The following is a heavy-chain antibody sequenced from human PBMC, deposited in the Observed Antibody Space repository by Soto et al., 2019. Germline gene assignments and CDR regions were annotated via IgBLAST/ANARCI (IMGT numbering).Heavy chain of an antibody. V-gene: IGHV4-31*03. J-gene: IGHJ5*02. CDR1: GGSISSGGYY. Sequence: SETLSLTCTVSGGSISSGGYYWSWIRQHPGEGLEWIGYIYYSGSTYYNPSLKSRVTISVDTSKNQFSLKLSTVTAADTAVYYCARAPYSSSSYWFDPWGQGTLVTVSS. D-gene: IGHD6-6*01. CDR3: ARAPYSSSSYWFDP. CDR2: IYYSGST.